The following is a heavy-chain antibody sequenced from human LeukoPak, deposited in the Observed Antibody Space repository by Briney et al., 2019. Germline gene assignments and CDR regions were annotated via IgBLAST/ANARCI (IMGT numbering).Heavy chain of an antibody. CDR3: ARRRVAVGHDAFDI. D-gene: IGHD1-26*01. CDR1: GGSISTYY. V-gene: IGHV4-59*08. J-gene: IGHJ3*02. Sequence: SETLSLTCTVSGGSISTYYWGWIRQPLGKGLEWIGYISYSGATNYNPSLKSRVTISVDTSKNQFSLKLSSVTAADTAVYYCARRRVAVGHDAFDIWGLGTMVTVSS. CDR2: ISYSGAT.